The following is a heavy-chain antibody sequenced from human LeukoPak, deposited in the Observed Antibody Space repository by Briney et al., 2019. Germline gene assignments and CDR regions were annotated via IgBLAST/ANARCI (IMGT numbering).Heavy chain of an antibody. Sequence: GGSLRLSCEGSGFTFSNSAMGWVRQAPGKGLEWVSGVSASGHYTYYADSAKGRFTISRDNSKNTLYLQMKSLRAEDTALYYCAKDGSWGDYYFYFYIDVWGKGTTVTVSS. D-gene: IGHD3-16*01. CDR3: AKDGSWGDYYFYFYIDV. J-gene: IGHJ6*03. CDR2: VSASGHYT. CDR1: GFTFSNSA. V-gene: IGHV3-23*01.